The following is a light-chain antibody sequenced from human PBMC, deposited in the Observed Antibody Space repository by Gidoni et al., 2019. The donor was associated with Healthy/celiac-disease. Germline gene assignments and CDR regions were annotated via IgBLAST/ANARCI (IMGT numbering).Light chain of an antibody. V-gene: IGLV1-44*01. CDR3: AAWDDSLNGPVV. Sequence: QSVLPQPHSASVTPGQRVTISCSGSSSNIRSNTVNWYQQHPGTAPKLLIYSKNQRPSGVPDRFSGSKSGTSASLAISGLQSEDEADYYCAAWDDSLNGPVVFGGGTKRTVL. CDR2: SKN. J-gene: IGLJ2*01. CDR1: SSNIRSNT.